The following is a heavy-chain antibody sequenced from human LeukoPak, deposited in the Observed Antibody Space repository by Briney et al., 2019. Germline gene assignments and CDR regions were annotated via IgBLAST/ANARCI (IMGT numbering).Heavy chain of an antibody. CDR1: GFTFDDYA. V-gene: IGHV3-9*01. Sequence: GGSLRLSCAASGFTFDDYAMHWVRQAPGKGLEWVSGISWNSGSIGYADSVKGRFTISRDNAKNSLYLQMNSLRAEDTAVYYCARSGAYSSSWKYYFDYWGQGTLVTVSS. D-gene: IGHD6-13*01. CDR3: ARSGAYSSSWKYYFDY. J-gene: IGHJ4*02. CDR2: ISWNSGSI.